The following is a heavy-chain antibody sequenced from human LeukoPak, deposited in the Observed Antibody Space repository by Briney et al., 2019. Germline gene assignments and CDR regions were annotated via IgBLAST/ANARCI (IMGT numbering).Heavy chain of an antibody. CDR1: GFTFSDYG. CDR2: IQFDGSDI. CDR3: ARSLTYSSGWYSHAFDI. D-gene: IGHD6-19*01. V-gene: IGHV3-30*02. Sequence: GGSLRLSCAASGFTFSDYGVHWVRQAPGKGLEWVAFIQFDGSDIFYADSVRGRFTISRDNAKNSLHLQMNSLRAEDTAVYYYARSLTYSSGWYSHAFDIWGQGTMVTVSS. J-gene: IGHJ3*02.